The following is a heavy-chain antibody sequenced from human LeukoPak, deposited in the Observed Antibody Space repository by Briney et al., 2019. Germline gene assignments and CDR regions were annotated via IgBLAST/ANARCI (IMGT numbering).Heavy chain of an antibody. CDR1: GFTFSDYY. J-gene: IGHJ4*02. CDR2: ISSSGSTI. D-gene: IGHD1-26*01. V-gene: IGHV3-11*01. Sequence: GGSLRLSCAASGFTFSDYYMGWIRQAPGKGLEWVSYISSSGSTIYYADSVKGRFTVSRDNAKNSLYLQMNSLRAEDTAVYYCARVRAEWELLPAYFDYWGQGTLVTVSS. CDR3: ARVRAEWELLPAYFDY.